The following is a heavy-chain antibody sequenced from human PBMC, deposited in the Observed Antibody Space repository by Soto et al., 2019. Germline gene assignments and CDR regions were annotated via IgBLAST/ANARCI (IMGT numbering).Heavy chain of an antibody. J-gene: IGHJ6*02. CDR3: AKDLRIVVVRGSKSTYYYGMDV. CDR2: ISYDGSNK. V-gene: IGHV3-30*18. CDR1: GFTFSSYG. Sequence: GGSLRLSCAASGFTFSSYGMHWVRQAPGKGLEWVAVISYDGSNKYYADSVKGRFTISRDNSKNTLYLQMNSLRAEDTAVYYCAKDLRIVVVRGSKSTYYYGMDVWGQGTTVTSP. D-gene: IGHD3-22*01.